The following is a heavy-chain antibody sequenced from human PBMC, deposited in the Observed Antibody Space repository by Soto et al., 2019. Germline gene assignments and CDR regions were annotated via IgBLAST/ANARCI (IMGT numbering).Heavy chain of an antibody. V-gene: IGHV1-69*01. J-gene: IGHJ6*02. D-gene: IGHD2-2*01. Sequence: QVQLVQSGAEVKKPGSSVKVSCKASGGTFSSYAISWVRQAPGQGLEWMGGIIPIFGTANYAQKFQGRVTITADESTSTAYMELSSLRSEDTAVYYCAVPSPLVYCSSTSCYSPDYYYGMDVWGQGTTVTVSS. CDR2: IIPIFGTA. CDR1: GGTFSSYA. CDR3: AVPSPLVYCSSTSCYSPDYYYGMDV.